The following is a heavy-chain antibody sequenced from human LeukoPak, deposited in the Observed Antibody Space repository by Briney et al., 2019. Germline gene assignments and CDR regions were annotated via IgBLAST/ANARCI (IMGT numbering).Heavy chain of an antibody. Sequence: GGSLRLSCAASGFTFNSYAMSWVRQAPGKGLGWVSVVSDRGDVTHDADSVKGRFSISRDNFANTLYLQMNSLRADDTAVYYCAKHITVARSSHYIDYWGQGTLVTVSS. CDR2: VSDRGDVT. J-gene: IGHJ4*02. V-gene: IGHV3-23*01. D-gene: IGHD4-11*01. CDR1: GFTFNSYA. CDR3: AKHITVARSSHYIDY.